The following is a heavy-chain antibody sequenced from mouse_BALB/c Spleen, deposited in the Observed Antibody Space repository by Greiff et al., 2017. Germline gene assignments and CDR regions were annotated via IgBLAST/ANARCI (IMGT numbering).Heavy chain of an antibody. CDR2: IDPANGNT. Sequence: VQLQQSGAELVKPGASVKLSCTASGFNIKDTYMHWVKQRPEQGLEWIGRIDPANGNTKYDPKFPGKATITADTSSNTAYLQLSSLTSEDTAVYYCAITTATIWYFDVWGAGTTVTVSS. CDR3: AITTATIWYFDV. CDR1: GFNIKDTY. V-gene: IGHV14-3*02. D-gene: IGHD1-2*01. J-gene: IGHJ1*01.